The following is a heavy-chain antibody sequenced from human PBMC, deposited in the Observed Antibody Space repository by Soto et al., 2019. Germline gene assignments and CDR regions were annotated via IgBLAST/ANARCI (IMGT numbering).Heavy chain of an antibody. Sequence: SETLSLTCTVSGGSISSYYWSWIRQPPGKGLEWIGYIYYSGSTNYNPSLKSRVTISVDTSKNQFSLKLSSVTAADTAVYYCARSGGYSYGYYYYYYMEVWGKGTTVTVSS. CDR2: IYYSGST. J-gene: IGHJ6*03. CDR3: ARSGGYSYGYYYYYYMEV. CDR1: GGSISSYY. V-gene: IGHV4-59*08. D-gene: IGHD5-18*01.